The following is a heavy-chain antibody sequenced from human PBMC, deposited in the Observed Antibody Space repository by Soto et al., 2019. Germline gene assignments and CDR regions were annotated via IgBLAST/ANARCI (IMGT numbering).Heavy chain of an antibody. CDR2: ISSSSSYT. CDR1: GFTFSDYD. Sequence: QVQLVESGGGLVKPGGSLRLSCAASGFTFSDYDMSWIRQAPGKGPEWVSYISSSSSYTNYADSVKGRFTISRDNAKNSLYLQMNSLSAEDTAVYYCARTIAAAGGRRYFDLWGRGTLVTVSS. J-gene: IGHJ2*01. D-gene: IGHD6-13*01. CDR3: ARTIAAAGGRRYFDL. V-gene: IGHV3-11*05.